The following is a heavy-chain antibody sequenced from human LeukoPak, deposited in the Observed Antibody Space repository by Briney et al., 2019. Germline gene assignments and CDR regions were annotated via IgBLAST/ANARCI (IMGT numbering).Heavy chain of an antibody. Sequence: GGSLRLSCAASGFTFSSYGMHWVRQAPGKGPEWVAAIWDDGSNKYYADSVKGRSTISRDNSKNTLYLQMNSLRAEDTAVYYCAKDRGAIVGVIYYFDYWGQGTLVPVSS. D-gene: IGHD3-3*01. CDR3: AKDRGAIVGVIYYFDY. CDR2: IWDDGSNK. CDR1: GFTFSSYG. V-gene: IGHV3-33*06. J-gene: IGHJ4*02.